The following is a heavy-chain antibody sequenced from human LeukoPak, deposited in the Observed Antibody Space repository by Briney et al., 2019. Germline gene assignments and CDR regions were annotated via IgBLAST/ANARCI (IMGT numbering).Heavy chain of an antibody. CDR1: GLTFSTYA. D-gene: IGHD6-6*01. CDR3: AKAPGWRRQLFIFYYYMDV. Sequence: GGSLRLSCAASGLTFSTYAMTWVRQAPGKGLQWVSSVGGTDGFGTSDGNIYYADSVKGRFTISRDNSKNTLYLHMNSLTAEDTAVYYCAKAPGWRRQLFIFYYYMDVWPKGTTVTVSS. CDR2: VGGTDGFGTSDGNI. V-gene: IGHV3-23*01. J-gene: IGHJ6*03.